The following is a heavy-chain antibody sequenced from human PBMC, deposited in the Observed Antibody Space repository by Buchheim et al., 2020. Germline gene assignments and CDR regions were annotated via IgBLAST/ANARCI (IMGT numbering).Heavy chain of an antibody. CDR2: IYYNGDT. D-gene: IGHD5-12*01. J-gene: IGHJ4*02. CDR3: ARKNSGYDYDY. V-gene: IGHV4-59*01. CDR1: GASISRYY. Sequence: QVQLQESGPGLVKPSETLSLTCIVSGASISRYYWSWIRQPPGMGLEWIGYIYYNGDTNYNPSLKSRVTILVDTSQNQFSLTLSSVTAADTAVYYCARKNSGYDYDYWGQGTL.